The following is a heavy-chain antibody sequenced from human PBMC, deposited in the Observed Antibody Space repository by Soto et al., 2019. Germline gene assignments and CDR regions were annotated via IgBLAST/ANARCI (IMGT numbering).Heavy chain of an antibody. CDR2: IYYSGST. J-gene: IGHJ5*02. V-gene: IGHV4-39*01. D-gene: IGHD2-2*02. CDR1: GGSISRSTYY. Sequence: PSETLSLTCTVSGGSISRSTYYWGWIRQPPGKGLEWIGSIYYSGSTYYRPSLKSRVTIPVDTSKNQFSLKLSSVTAADTAVYYCERQVHAAIRLGWFDPWGQGTLVTVSS. CDR3: ERQVHAAIRLGWFDP.